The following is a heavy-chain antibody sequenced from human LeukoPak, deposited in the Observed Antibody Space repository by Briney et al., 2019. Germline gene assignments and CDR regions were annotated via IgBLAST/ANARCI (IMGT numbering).Heavy chain of an antibody. V-gene: IGHV3-30*02. CDR2: IRYDGSNK. CDR1: GFTFSSYG. D-gene: IGHD2-21*02. Sequence: PGGSLRLSCAASGFTFSSYGMSWVRQAPGKGLEWVAFIRYDGSNKYYADSVKGRFTISRDNSKNTLYLQMNSLRAEDTAVYYCAKDFPVVVTDFDYWGQGTLVTVSS. CDR3: AKDFPVVVTDFDY. J-gene: IGHJ4*02.